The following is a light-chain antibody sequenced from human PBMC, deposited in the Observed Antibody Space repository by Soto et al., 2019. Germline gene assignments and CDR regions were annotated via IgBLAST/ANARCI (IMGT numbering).Light chain of an antibody. CDR2: YAS. V-gene: IGKV3-11*01. J-gene: IGKJ1*01. CDR3: QQYNNMWT. CDR1: QSVSRY. Sequence: EIVLTQSPATLSLSPGESATLSCRASQSVSRYLAWYQQKPGQAPRPHIYYASNRSIGIPARFSGSGSGTDFTLTISSLEPEDFGTYYCQQYNNMWTFGQGTKVDIK.